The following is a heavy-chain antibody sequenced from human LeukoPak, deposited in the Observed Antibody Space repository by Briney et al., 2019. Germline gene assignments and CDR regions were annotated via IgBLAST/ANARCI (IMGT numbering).Heavy chain of an antibody. V-gene: IGHV3-74*01. Sequence: GGSLRLSCAASGFTFSSYWMHWVRQAPGKGLVWVSRIKSDGSSTSYADSVKGRFTISRDNAKNTLYLQMNSLRAEDTAVYYCARGYSSSRYNWLDPWGQGTLVTVSS. CDR3: ARGYSSSRYNWLDP. D-gene: IGHD6-13*01. CDR2: IKSDGSST. J-gene: IGHJ5*02. CDR1: GFTFSSYW.